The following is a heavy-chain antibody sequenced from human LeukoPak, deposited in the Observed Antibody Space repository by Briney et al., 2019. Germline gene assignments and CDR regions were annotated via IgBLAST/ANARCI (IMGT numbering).Heavy chain of an antibody. J-gene: IGHJ4*02. CDR2: FDPEDGET. V-gene: IGHV1-24*01. D-gene: IGHD3-22*01. Sequence: ASVKVSCXVSGYTLTELSMHWVRQAPGKGLEWMGGFDPEDGETIYAQKFQGRVTMTEDTSTDTAYMELSSLRSEDTAVYYCATGPTYYYDSSGYQGGDYWGQGTLVTVSS. CDR3: ATGPTYYYDSSGYQGGDY. CDR1: GYTLTELS.